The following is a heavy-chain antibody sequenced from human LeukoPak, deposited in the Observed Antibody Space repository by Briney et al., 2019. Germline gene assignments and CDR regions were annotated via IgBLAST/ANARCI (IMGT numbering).Heavy chain of an antibody. Sequence: GASVKVSCKASGYTFTSYGISWVRQAPGQGLEWMGWISAYNGNTNYAQKLQGRVTMTTDTSTSIAYMELRSLRSDDTAVYYCARDDVRSSGWYLATFDYWGQGTLVTVSS. J-gene: IGHJ4*02. CDR2: ISAYNGNT. CDR3: ARDDVRSSGWYLATFDY. D-gene: IGHD6-19*01. CDR1: GYTFTSYG. V-gene: IGHV1-18*01.